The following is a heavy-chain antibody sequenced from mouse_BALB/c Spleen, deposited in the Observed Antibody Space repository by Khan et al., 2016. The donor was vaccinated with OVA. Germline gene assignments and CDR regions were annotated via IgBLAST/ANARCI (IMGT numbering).Heavy chain of an antibody. V-gene: IGHV3-2*02. Sequence: VQLKQSGPGLVKPYQSLSLTCTVTGYSITSDYAWNWIRQFPGNKLEWMGYITYSGSTSKKPSLKRRIAITRDNSKNQFFLQLNSVTTEDTATYYCVRGRAYWGQGTLVTVSA. CDR2: ITYSGST. CDR1: GYSITSDYA. CDR3: VRGRAY. J-gene: IGHJ3*01.